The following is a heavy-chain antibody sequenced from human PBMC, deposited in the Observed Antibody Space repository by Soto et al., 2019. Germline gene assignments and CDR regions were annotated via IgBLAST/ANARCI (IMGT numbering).Heavy chain of an antibody. D-gene: IGHD5-12*01. Sequence: QVQLQESGPGLVKPSQTLSLTCTVSGGSISSGGYYWSWIRQHPGKGLEWIGYIYYSGSTYYNPSLKSRVTIAVDTSKNQFSLKLSSVTAADTAVYYCARGHSGYDLTGMDVWGQGTTVTVSS. CDR2: IYYSGST. CDR1: GGSISSGGYY. CDR3: ARGHSGYDLTGMDV. V-gene: IGHV4-31*03. J-gene: IGHJ6*02.